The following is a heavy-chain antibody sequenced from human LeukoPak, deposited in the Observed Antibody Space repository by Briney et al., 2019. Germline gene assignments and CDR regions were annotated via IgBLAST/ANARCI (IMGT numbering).Heavy chain of an antibody. CDR1: GFTFSSYE. CDR3: ARDLWRGYNSVY. D-gene: IGHD5-24*01. J-gene: IGHJ4*02. Sequence: PGGSLRLSCAASGFTFSSYEMNWVRQAPGKGLEWVANIKQDGSEKYYVDSVKGRFTIHRDSAKNSLYLQMNSLRAEDTAVYYCARDLWRGYNSVYWGPGTLVTVSS. CDR2: IKQDGSEK. V-gene: IGHV3-7*01.